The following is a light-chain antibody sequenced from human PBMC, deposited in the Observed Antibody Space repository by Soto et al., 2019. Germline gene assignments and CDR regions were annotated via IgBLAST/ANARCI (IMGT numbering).Light chain of an antibody. CDR3: QQRSNWPRFT. V-gene: IGKV3-11*01. Sequence: EIVLTQSPATLSLSPWERATLSCKASQSVSNYLAWYQQKPGQAPRLLIYDASNRATGIPARFSGSGSGTDFTLTISSLEPEDFAVYYCQQRSNWPRFTFGQGTKVDIK. CDR1: QSVSNY. J-gene: IGKJ2*01. CDR2: DAS.